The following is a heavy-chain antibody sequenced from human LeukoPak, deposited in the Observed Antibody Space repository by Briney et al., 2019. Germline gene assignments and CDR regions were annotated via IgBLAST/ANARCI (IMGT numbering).Heavy chain of an antibody. CDR2: IIDIGSNT. Sequence: QPGGSLRLSCAASGFTFSSYAMNWVRQAPGKGLEWVSNIIDIGSNTYYLDSVKGRFTIFRDNSKNTLYLQMNSLRAEDTAVYYCAKERLLRRRYNWFDPWGQGTLVTVSS. CDR3: AKERLLRRRYNWFDP. J-gene: IGHJ5*02. CDR1: GFTFSSYA. D-gene: IGHD2-15*01. V-gene: IGHV3-23*01.